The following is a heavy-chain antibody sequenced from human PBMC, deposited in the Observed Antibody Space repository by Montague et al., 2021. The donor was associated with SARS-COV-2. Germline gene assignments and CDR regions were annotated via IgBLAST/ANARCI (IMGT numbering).Heavy chain of an antibody. Sequence: SETLSLTCTVSGGSINGHYRSWIRQSPGKGLEWIGYISSNGKTNYNPSLKSRVTLSADASGNEFSLKLDSVTAADTAVYFCARRGYYDSAGYHWHLDLWGRGMLVTVSS. V-gene: IGHV4-4*09. CDR2: ISSNGKT. J-gene: IGHJ2*01. CDR1: GGSINGHY. CDR3: ARRGYYDSAGYHWHLDL. D-gene: IGHD3-22*01.